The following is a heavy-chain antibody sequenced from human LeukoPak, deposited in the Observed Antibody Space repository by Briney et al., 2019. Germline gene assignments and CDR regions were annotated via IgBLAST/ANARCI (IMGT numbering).Heavy chain of an antibody. V-gene: IGHV1-18*01. D-gene: IGHD3-3*01. CDR1: GYTFTSYG. CDR3: ASFSRYDFWSGQYAFDI. J-gene: IGHJ3*02. Sequence: ASVKVSCKASGYTFTSYGISWVRQAPGQGLEWMGWISAYNGNTNYAQKLQGRVTMTTDTSTSTAYMELRSLRSDDTAVYYCASFSRYDFWSGQYAFDIWGQGTMVTVSS. CDR2: ISAYNGNT.